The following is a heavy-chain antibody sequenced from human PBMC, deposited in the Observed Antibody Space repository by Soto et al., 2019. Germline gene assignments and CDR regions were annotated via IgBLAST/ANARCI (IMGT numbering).Heavy chain of an antibody. CDR1: GYDFRSYW. CDR2: IKEDRSEK. CDR3: TTLYYFAFNY. Sequence: GGSLRLSCAASGYDFRSYWMSWVRQAPGKGLEWVAHIKEDRSEKYYVDSVKGRLTISRDIAKSSLYLQMNSLRAEDTAVYYCTTLYYFAFNYWGQGALLTVSS. J-gene: IGHJ4*02. D-gene: IGHD2-2*02. V-gene: IGHV3-7*01.